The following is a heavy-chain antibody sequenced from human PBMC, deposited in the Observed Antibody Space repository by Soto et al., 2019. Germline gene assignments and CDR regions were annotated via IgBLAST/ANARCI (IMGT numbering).Heavy chain of an antibody. CDR1: GYTFTSYC. CDR2: INPSGGST. J-gene: IGHJ4*02. Sequence: GASVKVSCKASGYTFTSYCMHWVRQAPGQGLEWMGIINPSGGSTSYAQKFQGRVTMTRDTSTSTVYMELSSLRSEDTAVYYCARVPADPVDTASADYWGQATLVTVSS. V-gene: IGHV1-46*01. CDR3: ARVPADPVDTASADY. D-gene: IGHD5-18*01.